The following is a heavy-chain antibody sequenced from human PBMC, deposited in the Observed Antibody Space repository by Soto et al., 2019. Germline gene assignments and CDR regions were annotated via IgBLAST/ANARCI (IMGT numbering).Heavy chain of an antibody. Sequence: QVQLVESGGGLVKPGGSLRLSCAASGFTFSDYYMSWIRQAPGKGLEWVSYISSSGSTIYYADSVKGRFTISRDNAKNSLYLQMNSLRAEYTAVYYCAREYCSGGSCYSVWYFDLWGRGTLVTVSS. CDR2: ISSSGSTI. CDR1: GFTFSDYY. J-gene: IGHJ2*01. CDR3: AREYCSGGSCYSVWYFDL. D-gene: IGHD2-15*01. V-gene: IGHV3-11*01.